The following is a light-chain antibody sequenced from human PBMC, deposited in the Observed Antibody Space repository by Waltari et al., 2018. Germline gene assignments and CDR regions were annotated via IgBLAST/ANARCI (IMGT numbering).Light chain of an antibody. CDR2: DAS. J-gene: IGKJ1*01. CDR3: QQYNSYPWT. CDR1: QSISSL. V-gene: IGKV1-5*01. Sequence: DIQMTQSPSTLPASVGDRVTITSRASQSISSLLAWYQQKPGKAPKLVIYDASSLEIGVPSRFSGSGSGTEFTLTISSLQPDDFATYYCQQYNSYPWTFGQGTKVEIK.